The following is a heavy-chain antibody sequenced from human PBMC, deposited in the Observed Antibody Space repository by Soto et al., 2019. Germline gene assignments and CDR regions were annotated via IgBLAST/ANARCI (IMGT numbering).Heavy chain of an antibody. Sequence: GESLKISCKGSGYSFTSYWIGWVRQMPGKGLEWMGIIYPGDSDTRCSPSFQGQVTISADKSISTAYLQWSSLKASDTAMYYCARLYYYDSSGYSYYYYYYGMDVWGQGTTVTVSS. CDR1: GYSFTSYW. V-gene: IGHV5-51*01. CDR2: IYPGDSDT. D-gene: IGHD3-22*01. J-gene: IGHJ6*02. CDR3: ARLYYYDSSGYSYYYYYYGMDV.